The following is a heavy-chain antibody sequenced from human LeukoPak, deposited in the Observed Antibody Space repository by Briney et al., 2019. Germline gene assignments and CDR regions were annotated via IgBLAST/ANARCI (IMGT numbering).Heavy chain of an antibody. CDR2: ISYDGSNK. J-gene: IGHJ3*02. Sequence: GGSLSLSCAASGFTFSSYAMHWVRHAPGKGLEWVAFISYDGSNKYYADSVKGRFTISRDNSKNTLYLQMNSLRAEDTAVYYCARDSVVTAILGAFDIWGQGTMVTVSS. CDR3: ARDSVVTAILGAFDI. V-gene: IGHV3-30*01. D-gene: IGHD2-21*02. CDR1: GFTFSSYA.